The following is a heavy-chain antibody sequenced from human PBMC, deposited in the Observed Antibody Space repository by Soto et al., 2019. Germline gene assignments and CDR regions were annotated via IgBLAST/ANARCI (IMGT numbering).Heavy chain of an antibody. CDR3: ARSGLTFDY. CDR1: GFTFSSYA. D-gene: IGHD2-21*02. J-gene: IGHJ4*02. V-gene: IGHV3-64*01. CDR2: IIRNGGST. Sequence: PGGSLRLSCAASGFTFSSYAMHWVRQAPGKGLEYVSGIIRNGGSTYYANSVKGRFTISRDNSKSTLYLQVGSLRAEDMAVYYCARSGLTFDYWGQGTLVTVSS.